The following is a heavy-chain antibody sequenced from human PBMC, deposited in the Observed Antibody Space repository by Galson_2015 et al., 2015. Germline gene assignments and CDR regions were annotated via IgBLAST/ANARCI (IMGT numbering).Heavy chain of an antibody. V-gene: IGHV1-3*01. CDR3: ASRRLGYCSGGSCYGPMDP. D-gene: IGHD2-15*01. CDR1: GYTFTSYA. J-gene: IGHJ5*02. Sequence: SLKVSCKASGYTFTSYAMHWVRQAPGQRLDWMGWINAGNGNTKYSQKFQGRVTITRDTSASTAYMELSSLRSEDTAVYYCASRRLGYCSGGSCYGPMDPWGQGTLVTVSS. CDR2: INAGNGNT.